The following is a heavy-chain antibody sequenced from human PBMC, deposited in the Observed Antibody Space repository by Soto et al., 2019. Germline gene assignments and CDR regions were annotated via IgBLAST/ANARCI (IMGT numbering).Heavy chain of an antibody. V-gene: IGHV3-15*07. J-gene: IGHJ4*01. D-gene: IGHD3-22*01. CDR3: TTDSLVTMKLVRFDF. CDR1: GFTLRTAW. Sequence: EVQLVESGGGLVNPGGSLRLSCAGSGFTLRTAWINWVRQAPGKGLEWVGRIKSETAGGTTDFAAPVKGRFAISRDDSKDMVYLQMNSLKTEDTAVYYCTTDSLVTMKLVRFDFWGHGTPVAVSS. CDR2: IKSETAGGTT.